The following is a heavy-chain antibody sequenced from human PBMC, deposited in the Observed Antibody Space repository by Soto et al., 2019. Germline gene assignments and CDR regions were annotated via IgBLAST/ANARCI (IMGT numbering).Heavy chain of an antibody. CDR3: ARAGGGYNFGAVY. J-gene: IGHJ4*02. CDR1: GGGNLRDYR. V-gene: IGHV1-69*01. Sequence: QVQLVQSGAEVKKPGSSVQVSCKASGGGNLRDYRTTWVRQAPGQGLEWMGGIIPKLGSANYAQNFQGRVTITADESTSTAYMELRSLRSEDTAVYYCARAGGGYNFGAVYWGQGTPVTVSS. D-gene: IGHD5-12*01. CDR2: IIPKLGSA.